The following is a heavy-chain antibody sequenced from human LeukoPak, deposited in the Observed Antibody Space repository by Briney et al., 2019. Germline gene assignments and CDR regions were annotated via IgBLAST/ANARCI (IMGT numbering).Heavy chain of an antibody. CDR2: IHYSGTT. V-gene: IGHV4-38-2*02. CDR3: ARTSSGPNWFDP. J-gene: IGHJ5*02. D-gene: IGHD3-22*01. CDR1: GYSISSDYY. Sequence: SPSETLSLTCTVSGYSISSDYYWGLIRQPPGKGLQWIGSIHYSGTTYYNPSLKSRVTISVDTSKNHFSLQLSSVSAADTAVYYCARTSSGPNWFDPWGQGTLVTVSS.